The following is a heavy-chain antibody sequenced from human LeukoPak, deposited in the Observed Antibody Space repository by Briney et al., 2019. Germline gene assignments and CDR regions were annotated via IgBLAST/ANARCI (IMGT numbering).Heavy chain of an antibody. CDR2: IYTSGST. Sequence: KPSETLSLTCTVSGGSISSYYWSWIRQPAGKGLEWIGRIYTSGSTNYNPSLKSRVTMSVDTSKNQFSLKLSSVTAADTAVYYCARTPPALSGRNYYYYYYMDVWGKGTTVTVSS. CDR3: ARTPPALSGRNYYYYYYMDV. CDR1: GGSISSYY. J-gene: IGHJ6*03. V-gene: IGHV4-4*07. D-gene: IGHD6-25*01.